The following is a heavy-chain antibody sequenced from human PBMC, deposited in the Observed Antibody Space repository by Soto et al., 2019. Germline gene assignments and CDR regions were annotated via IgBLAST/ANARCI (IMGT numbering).Heavy chain of an antibody. Sequence: QVQLVQSGAEVKKPGSSVKVSCKASGGTFSSYAISWVRQAPGQGLEWMGGIIPIFGTANYAQKFQGRVTITADESTSTAYMELSSLRSEDTAVYYCARDTTTVTTRYYYGMDVWGQGTTVTVSS. CDR2: IIPIFGTA. D-gene: IGHD4-4*01. J-gene: IGHJ6*02. CDR1: GGTFSSYA. V-gene: IGHV1-69*01. CDR3: ARDTTTVTTRYYYGMDV.